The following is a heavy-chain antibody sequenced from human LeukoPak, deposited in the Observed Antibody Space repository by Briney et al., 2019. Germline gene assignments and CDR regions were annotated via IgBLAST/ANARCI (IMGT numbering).Heavy chain of an antibody. V-gene: IGHV4-59*01. D-gene: IGHD5-12*01. CDR1: GGSISSYY. CDR3: ARVGYSGYDD. J-gene: IGHJ4*02. Sequence: LSLTCTVSGGSISSYYWSRLRQPPGKGLEWIGYIYYSGSTNYNPSLKSRVTISVDTAKNQFSLKLSHVTAADTAVYYCARVGYSGYDDWGQGTLVTVSS. CDR2: IYYSGST.